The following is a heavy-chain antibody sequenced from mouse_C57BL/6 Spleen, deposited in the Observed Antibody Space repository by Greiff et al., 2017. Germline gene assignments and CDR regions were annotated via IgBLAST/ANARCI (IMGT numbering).Heavy chain of an antibody. CDR1: GYAFTNYL. V-gene: IGHV1-54*01. Sequence: QVQLQQSGAELVRPGTSVKVSCKASGYAFTNYLIEWVKQRPGQGLEWIGVINPGSGGTNYNEKFKGKATLTADKSSSTAYMQRSSLTSEDSAVYFCARQLRLQGNYFDYWGQGTTLTVSS. CDR3: ARQLRLQGNYFDY. J-gene: IGHJ2*01. CDR2: INPGSGGT. D-gene: IGHD3-2*02.